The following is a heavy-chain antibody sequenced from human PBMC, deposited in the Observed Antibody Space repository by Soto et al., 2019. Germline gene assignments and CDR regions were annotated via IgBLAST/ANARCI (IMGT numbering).Heavy chain of an antibody. D-gene: IGHD2-2*01. J-gene: IGHJ3*02. Sequence: PGESLKISCKGSGYSFTSYWIGWVRQMPGKGLEWMGIIYPGDSDTRYSPSFQGQVTISADKSISTAYLQWSSLKASDTAMYYCARRLTDSRKIVVVPAAMRQAGGRDDAFDIWGQGTMVTVSS. CDR1: GYSFTSYW. CDR3: ARRLTDSRKIVVVPAAMRQAGGRDDAFDI. V-gene: IGHV5-51*01. CDR2: IYPGDSDT.